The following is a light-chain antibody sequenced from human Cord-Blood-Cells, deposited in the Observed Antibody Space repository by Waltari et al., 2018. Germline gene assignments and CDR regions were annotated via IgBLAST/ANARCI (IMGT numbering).Light chain of an antibody. Sequence: EIVMTQSPATLSVSPGERATLYCRASQSGSSNLAWYQQNPGQAPRLLIYGASTRATGIPARFSGSGSGTEFTLTISSLQSEDFAVYYCQQYNNWPRTFGQGTKVEIK. V-gene: IGKV3-15*01. CDR1: QSGSSN. CDR3: QQYNNWPRT. CDR2: GAS. J-gene: IGKJ1*01.